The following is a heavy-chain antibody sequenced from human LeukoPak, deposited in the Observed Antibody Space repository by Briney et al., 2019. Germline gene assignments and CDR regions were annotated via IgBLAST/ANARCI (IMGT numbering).Heavy chain of an antibody. D-gene: IGHD3-22*01. CDR1: GFTFDDYA. V-gene: IGHV3-9*01. CDR3: AKGYRSGYYYGAFDI. Sequence: SLRLSCAASGFTFDDYAMHWVRHAPGKGLEGVSGISWNSRSIAHAASVKGRFTISSDNAKNSLYLQMNSLRAEDTALYYCAKGYRSGYYYGAFDIWGQGTMVTVPS. J-gene: IGHJ3*02. CDR2: ISWNSRSI.